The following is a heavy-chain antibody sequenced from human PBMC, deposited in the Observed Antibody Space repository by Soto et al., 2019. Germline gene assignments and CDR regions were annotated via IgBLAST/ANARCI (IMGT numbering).Heavy chain of an antibody. D-gene: IGHD6-13*01. Sequence: GESLKISCKGSGYSFTSYWIDWVRQMPGKGLEWMGIIYPGDSDTRYSPSFQGQVAISADKSISTAYLQWSSLKASDIAMYYCAAQITAASRGWFGPWRQGTLVTISS. J-gene: IGHJ5*02. CDR1: GYSFTSYW. CDR2: IYPGDSDT. V-gene: IGHV5-51*01. CDR3: AAQITAASRGWFGP.